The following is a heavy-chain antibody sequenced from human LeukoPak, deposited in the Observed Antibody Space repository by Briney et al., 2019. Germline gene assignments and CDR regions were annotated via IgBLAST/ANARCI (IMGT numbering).Heavy chain of an antibody. V-gene: IGHV6-1*01. CDR2: TYYRSKLYN. Sequence: QTLSLTCALSGDTLSGNSAAWSWGRQSQSRGVEWVVRTYYRSKLYNDYGVSVKSRRTNNPDTSKNQFSLQLNSVTPEDTAVYYWARRTTSKKYFDYWGQGTLVTVSS. D-gene: IGHD2/OR15-2a*01. J-gene: IGHJ4*02. CDR3: ARRTTSKKYFDY. CDR1: GDTLSGNSAA.